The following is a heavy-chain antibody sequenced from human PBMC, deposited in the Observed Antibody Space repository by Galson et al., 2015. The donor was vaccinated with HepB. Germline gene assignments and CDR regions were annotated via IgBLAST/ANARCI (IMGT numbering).Heavy chain of an antibody. CDR3: ARVAGTIYYYGMDV. Sequence: CAISGDSVSSNSAAWYRIRQSPSRGLEWLGRTYYRAKWYNDYAVSVRGHITINPDTSKNQFSLHLNFVTPEDTAVYYCARVAGTIYYYGMDVWGQGTTVTVSS. D-gene: IGHD2-15*01. J-gene: IGHJ6*02. V-gene: IGHV6-1*01. CDR1: GDSVSSNSAA. CDR2: TYYRAKWYN.